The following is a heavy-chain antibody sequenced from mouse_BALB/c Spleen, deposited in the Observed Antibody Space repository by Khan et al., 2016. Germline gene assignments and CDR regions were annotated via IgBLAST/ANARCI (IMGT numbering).Heavy chain of an antibody. D-gene: IGHD2-4*01. CDR2: IDPANGNT. CDR3: DSSAYDCGVGFAD. J-gene: IGHJ3*01. CDR1: GFNIKDTY. Sequence: VQLQQPGAELVKPGASVKLSCTASGFNIKDTYMHWVKQSPEQGLEWIGRIDPANGNTKYDPKFQGKATITADTSSNTAYLQLSSLTSEDTAVYYCDSSAYDCGVGFADWGQGTLVTVSA. V-gene: IGHV14-3*02.